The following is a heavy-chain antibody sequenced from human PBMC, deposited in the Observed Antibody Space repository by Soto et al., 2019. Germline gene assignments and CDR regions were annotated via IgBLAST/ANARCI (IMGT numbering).Heavy chain of an antibody. Sequence: QVQLQESGPGLVKPSQTLSLTCSVSSGSIGSGFYYWSWIRQHPGKGLEWIGYIYSRGHPYYNPSLKRGVTISLDTSDNQFSLTLSSVTAADTAVYYCASGTYYFYMDVWCKGTTVTVSS. J-gene: IGHJ6*03. CDR1: SGSIGSGFYY. CDR2: IYSRGHP. CDR3: ASGTYYFYMDV. V-gene: IGHV4-31*03. D-gene: IGHD1-1*01.